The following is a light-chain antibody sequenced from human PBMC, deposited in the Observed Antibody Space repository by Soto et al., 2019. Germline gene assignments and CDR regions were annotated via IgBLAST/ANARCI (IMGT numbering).Light chain of an antibody. Sequence: EIVLAQSPGTLSVSRGERVTLSCRTSQSLSTRSLAWYQQKPGQAPSLLIYEASTRAPGTPDRFSGSGSGTDFTLTVSRLEPEDFAVYYCQQYGRSVGFGQGTKVDIK. CDR3: QQYGRSVG. J-gene: IGKJ1*01. CDR2: EAS. V-gene: IGKV3-20*01. CDR1: QSLSTRS.